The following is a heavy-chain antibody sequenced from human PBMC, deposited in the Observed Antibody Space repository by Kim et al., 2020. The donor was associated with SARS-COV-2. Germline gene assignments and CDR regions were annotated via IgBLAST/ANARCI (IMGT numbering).Heavy chain of an antibody. V-gene: IGHV3-48*01. J-gene: IGHJ3*01. CDR3: VRDWGGNWDLIAHDTLAV. Sequence: GGSLRLSCAASGFMFDTYSVNWVRQAPERGLEWISYISANGKFIQYADSVKGRFTVSRGDGENAVHLHMTSLRGDDTAVYYCVRDWGGNWDLIAHDTLAVWGHGTRVIVSS. D-gene: IGHD3-16*01. CDR1: GFMFDTYS. CDR2: ISANGKFI.